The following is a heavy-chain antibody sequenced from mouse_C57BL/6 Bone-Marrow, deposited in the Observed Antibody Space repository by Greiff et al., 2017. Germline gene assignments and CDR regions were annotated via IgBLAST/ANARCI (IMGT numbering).Heavy chain of an antibody. CDR3: ARRGVWLGFAY. CDR2: IRSGGSYT. CDR1: GFTFSSYG. D-gene: IGHD2-10*02. V-gene: IGHV5-6*02. J-gene: IGHJ3*01. Sequence: DVQLVESGGDLVKPGGSLKLSCAASGFTFSSYGMSWVRQTPDKRLEWVATIRSGGSYTYYPDSVKGRITISRDNAKNTLYLQMSSLKSEDTAMYYCARRGVWLGFAYWGQGTLVTVSA.